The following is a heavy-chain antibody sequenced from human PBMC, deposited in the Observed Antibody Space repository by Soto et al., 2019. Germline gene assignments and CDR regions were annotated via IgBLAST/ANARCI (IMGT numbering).Heavy chain of an antibody. D-gene: IGHD3-22*01. Sequence: SQTLSLTCAISGDSVSSNSAAWNWIRQSPSRGLEWLGRTYNRSKWYNDYAVSVKSRITINPDTSKNKFSMQLKSVTPEDTVVYYCARDYYDSSGYYSGEFDPWGQGTLVTVSS. CDR3: ARDYYDSSGYYSGEFDP. V-gene: IGHV6-1*01. CDR2: TYNRSKWYN. CDR1: GDSVSSNSAA. J-gene: IGHJ5*02.